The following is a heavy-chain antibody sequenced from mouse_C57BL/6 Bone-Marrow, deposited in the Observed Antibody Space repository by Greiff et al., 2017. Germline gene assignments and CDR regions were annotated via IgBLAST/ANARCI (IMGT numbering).Heavy chain of an antibody. Sequence: QVQLQQSGAELVMPGASVKLSCKASGYTFTSYWMHWVKQRPGQGLEWIGAIDPSDSYTNYNQKFKGKSTLTVDKSSSTAYMQLSSLTCEDSAVYYCARIPYDYEAMDDWGQGTSVTVSS. V-gene: IGHV1-69*01. J-gene: IGHJ4*01. CDR3: ARIPYDYEAMDD. CDR1: GYTFTSYW. CDR2: IDPSDSYT.